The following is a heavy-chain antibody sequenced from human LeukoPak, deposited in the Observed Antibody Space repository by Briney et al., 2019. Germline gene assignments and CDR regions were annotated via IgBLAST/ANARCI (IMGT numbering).Heavy chain of an antibody. Sequence: SETLSLTCAVSGYSISSGSYWGWIRPPPGKGLEWIGSIYHSGSTYYNPSLKSRVTISVDKSKNQFSMKLSSVTAADTAVYYCARTLWFGEFRFDPWGQGTLVTVSS. CDR3: ARTLWFGEFRFDP. D-gene: IGHD3-10*01. CDR2: IYHSGST. J-gene: IGHJ5*02. V-gene: IGHV4-38-2*01. CDR1: GYSISSGSY.